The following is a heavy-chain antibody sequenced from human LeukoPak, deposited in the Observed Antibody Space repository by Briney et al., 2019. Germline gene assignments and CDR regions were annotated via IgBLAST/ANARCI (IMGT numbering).Heavy chain of an antibody. CDR3: AREDSSSWYGEYFQH. CDR1: GGSISSHY. D-gene: IGHD6-13*01. V-gene: IGHV4-59*11. Sequence: PSETLSLTCTVSGGSISSHYWSWIRQPAGKGLEWIGYIYYSGSTNYNPSLKSRVTISVDTSKNQFSLKLSSVTAADTAVYYCAREDSSSWYGEYFQHWGQGTLVTVSS. CDR2: IYYSGST. J-gene: IGHJ1*01.